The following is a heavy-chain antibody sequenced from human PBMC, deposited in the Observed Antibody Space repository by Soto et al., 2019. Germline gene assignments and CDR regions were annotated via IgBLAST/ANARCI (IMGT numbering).Heavy chain of an antibody. V-gene: IGHV3-21*01. CDR2: ISSSTGYT. CDR1: GFTFSSCT. J-gene: IGHJ4*02. Sequence: EVQLVESGGGLVKPGGSLRLSCAASGFTFSSCTMNWVRQAPGKGLEWVSFISSSTGYTYYADSVKGRFTISRDNAKNSLYLQMNSLRAEDTAVYYCSRDFRDGYYFDYWGQGTLVTVSS. D-gene: IGHD5-12*01. CDR3: SRDFRDGYYFDY.